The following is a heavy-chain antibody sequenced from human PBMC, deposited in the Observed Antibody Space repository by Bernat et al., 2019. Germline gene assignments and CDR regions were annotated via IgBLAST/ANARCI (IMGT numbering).Heavy chain of an antibody. D-gene: IGHD6-13*01. V-gene: IGHV3-23*01. CDR3: VKALGSAAAAGRFANFDF. CDR1: KFTFSSYA. CDR2: ISGRGEST. J-gene: IGHJ4*02. Sequence: LLESGGGLVQPGGSLRLSCAPSKFTFSSYAMSWVRQAPGKGLAWVSGISGRGESTYYADSVKGRFTISRDNSRNMLYLQMNSLRVDDTAVYLCVKALGSAAAAGRFANFDFWGQGTLVTVSS.